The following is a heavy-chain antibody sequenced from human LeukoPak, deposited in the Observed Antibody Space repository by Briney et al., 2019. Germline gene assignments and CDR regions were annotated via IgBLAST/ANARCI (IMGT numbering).Heavy chain of an antibody. D-gene: IGHD3-10*01. J-gene: IGHJ4*02. CDR2: INHSGST. V-gene: IGHV4-34*01. CDR3: ARAYGSGSPGDY. CDR1: GGSFSGYY. Sequence: SETLSLTCAVYGGSFSGYYWSWIRQPPGKGLEWIGEINHSGSTNYNPSLKSRVTISVDTSKNQFSLKLSSVTAADTAVYYCARAYGSGSPGDYWGQGTWSPSPQ.